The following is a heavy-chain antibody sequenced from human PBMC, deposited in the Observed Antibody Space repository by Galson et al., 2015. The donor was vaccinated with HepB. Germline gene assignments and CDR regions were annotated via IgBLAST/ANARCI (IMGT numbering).Heavy chain of an antibody. CDR3: ARDHRSGGSWGFDP. J-gene: IGHJ5*02. D-gene: IGHD2-15*01. CDR2: IIPILGIA. CDR1: GGTFSSYT. Sequence: SVKVSCKASGGTFSSYTISWVRQAPGQGLEWMGRIIPILGIANYAQKFQGRVTITADKSTSTAYMELSSLRSEDTAVYYCARDHRSGGSWGFDPWGQGTLVTVSS. V-gene: IGHV1-69*04.